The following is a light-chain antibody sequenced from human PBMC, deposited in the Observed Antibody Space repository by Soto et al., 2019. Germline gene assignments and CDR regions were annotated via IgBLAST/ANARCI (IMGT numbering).Light chain of an antibody. V-gene: IGLV2-14*01. CDR1: SSDVGGYNY. J-gene: IGLJ1*01. CDR3: SSYTSSSPYV. CDR2: DVS. Sequence: QSALTQTASVSGSPGQSITISCTGTSSDVGGYNYVSWYQQHPGKAPKLMIYDVSNRPSGVSNRFSGSKSGNTASLTISGLQAEDEADYYCSSYTSSSPYVCGTGTKVTVL.